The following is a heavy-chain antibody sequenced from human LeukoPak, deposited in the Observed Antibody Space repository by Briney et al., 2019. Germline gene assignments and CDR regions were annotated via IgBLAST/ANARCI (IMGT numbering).Heavy chain of an antibody. J-gene: IGHJ4*02. V-gene: IGHV3-74*01. CDR1: GFTFSRYY. Sequence: GGSLRLSCAASGFTFSRYYMHWVRQAPGKGLVWVSRINSDGSGTTYADSVKGRFTVSRDNSKNTLYLQMSSLRAEDTAVYYCAKDTVVVPAHGDYWGQGTLVTVSS. D-gene: IGHD2-2*01. CDR3: AKDTVVVPAHGDY. CDR2: INSDGSGT.